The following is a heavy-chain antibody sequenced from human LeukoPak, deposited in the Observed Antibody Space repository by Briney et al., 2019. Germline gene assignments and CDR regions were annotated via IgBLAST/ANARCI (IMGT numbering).Heavy chain of an antibody. V-gene: IGHV4-39*01. CDR1: GDSVTSSSYC. CDR3: VRHRSGQAWLDP. CDR2: IYYSGSS. D-gene: IGHD1-26*01. Sequence: PSETLSLTCTVAGDSVTSSSYCWGWIRQPPGKGLEWIGCIYYSGSSYYNSSLNSRVTISVDTSKHEFSLRLKSVTATDTALCYCVRHRSGQAWLDPWGQGTLVTVSS. J-gene: IGHJ5*02.